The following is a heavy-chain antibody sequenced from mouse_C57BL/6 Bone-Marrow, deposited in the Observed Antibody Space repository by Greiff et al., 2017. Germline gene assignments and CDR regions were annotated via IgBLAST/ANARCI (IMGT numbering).Heavy chain of an antibody. CDR2: INPYNGGT. CDR1: GYTFTDYY. J-gene: IGHJ4*01. Sequence: EVQLQQSGPVLVKPGASVKMSCTASGYTFTDYYMNWVKQSHGKSLEWIGVINPYNGGTSYNQKFKGKATFTVDKSSSTAYMELNSLTSEDSAVXYCERRAYYYYAMDYWGQGTSVTVAS. CDR3: ERRAYYYYAMDY. V-gene: IGHV1-19*01.